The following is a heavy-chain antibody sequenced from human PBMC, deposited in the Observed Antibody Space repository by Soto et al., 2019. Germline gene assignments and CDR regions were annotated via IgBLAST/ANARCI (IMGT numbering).Heavy chain of an antibody. V-gene: IGHV1-3*01. J-gene: IGHJ6*02. CDR3: ARAEGWVVQYYYGMDF. Sequence: GASVKVSCKASGYTFTSYAMHWVRHAPGQRLEWMGWINAGNGNTKYSQKFQGRVTITRDTSASTAYMELSSLRSEDTAVYYCARAEGWVVQYYYGMDFWGQGTTVTVSS. D-gene: IGHD2-15*01. CDR1: GYTFTSYA. CDR2: INAGNGNT.